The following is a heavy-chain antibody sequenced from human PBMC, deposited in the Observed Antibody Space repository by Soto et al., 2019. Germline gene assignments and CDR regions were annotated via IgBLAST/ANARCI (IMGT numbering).Heavy chain of an antibody. D-gene: IGHD1-26*01. CDR2: INAGNGNT. J-gene: IGHJ4*02. V-gene: IGHV1-3*01. CDR3: ASSSGSYWQLDY. Sequence: QVQLVQSGAEVKKPGASVKVSCKASGYTFTSYAMHWVRQAPGQRLERMGWINAGNGNTKYSQKFQGRVTITRDTSASTAYMELSSLRSEDTAVYYCASSSGSYWQLDYWGQGTLVTVSS. CDR1: GYTFTSYA.